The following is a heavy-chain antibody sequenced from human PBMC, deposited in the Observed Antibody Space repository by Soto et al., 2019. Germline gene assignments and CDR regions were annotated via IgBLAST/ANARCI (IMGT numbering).Heavy chain of an antibody. CDR3: AIDFGDFYFDN. J-gene: IGHJ4*01. CDR1: GDSIISSTYY. D-gene: IGHD4-17*01. Sequence: SETLSLTCTVSGDSIISSTYYWVLIRQPPGKGLEWIGNIYYSGSTYYNPSLKSRVTVSVDTSKNQFSLKLNSVTAADTAVYYCAIDFGDFYFDNWGQGTLVTVSS. V-gene: IGHV4-39*02. CDR2: IYYSGST.